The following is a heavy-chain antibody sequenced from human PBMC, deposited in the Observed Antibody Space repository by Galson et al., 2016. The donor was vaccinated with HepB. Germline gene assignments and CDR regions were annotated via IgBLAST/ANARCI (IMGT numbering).Heavy chain of an antibody. Sequence: SVKVSCKASGYTFPSYAINWVRQAPGQGLEWMGWINTKTGNPTYAQGFTGRFVFSLNTSVSTAYLQISSLKAEDTAVYYCASDLQDMVGVLAVTPLQSWGQGTLVTVSS. V-gene: IGHV7-4-1*02. CDR1: GYTFPSYA. D-gene: IGHD2-15*01. CDR2: INTKTGNP. J-gene: IGHJ5*02. CDR3: ASDLQDMVGVLAVTPLQS.